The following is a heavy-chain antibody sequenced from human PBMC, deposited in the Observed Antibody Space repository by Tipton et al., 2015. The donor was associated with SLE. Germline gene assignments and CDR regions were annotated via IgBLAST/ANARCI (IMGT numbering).Heavy chain of an antibody. Sequence: TLSLTFTVSCGSITSDFWTSFLQPPGKGLDWLGYISYSGSNNYNPSVRSRVSISLDTSKNQFSLKLSSVTAADTAVYYCARLRVGVAAYYFDYWGQGTLVTVSS. CDR3: ARLRVGVAAYYFDY. D-gene: IGHD6-19*01. J-gene: IGHJ4*02. CDR2: ISYSGSN. V-gene: IGHV4-59*12. CDR1: CGSITSDF.